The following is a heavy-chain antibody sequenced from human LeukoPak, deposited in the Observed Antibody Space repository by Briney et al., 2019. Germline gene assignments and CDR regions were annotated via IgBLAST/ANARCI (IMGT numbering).Heavy chain of an antibody. D-gene: IGHD3-9*01. Sequence: QTGGSLRLSCAASGFTFSSYAMHWVRQAPGRGLEYFSAISSHGGNTYYADSVKGRFTISRDNSKNTLYLQMSSLRAEDTAVYYCVKGLRFFDCGDYWGQGTLVTVSS. V-gene: IGHV3-64D*06. J-gene: IGHJ4*02. CDR3: VKGLRFFDCGDY. CDR1: GFTFSSYA. CDR2: ISSHGGNT.